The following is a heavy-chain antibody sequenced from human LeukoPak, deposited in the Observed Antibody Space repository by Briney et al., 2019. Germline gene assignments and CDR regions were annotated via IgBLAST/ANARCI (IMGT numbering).Heavy chain of an antibody. CDR2: ISSSSSTI. J-gene: IGHJ3*02. D-gene: IGHD6-13*01. CDR3: ARSREALYSSSWYPGDAFDI. CDR1: GFTFSSYS. V-gene: IGHV3-48*04. Sequence: GGSLRLSCAASGFTFSSYSMNWVRQVPGKGLEWVSYISSSSSTIYYADSVKGRFTISRDNAKNSLYLQMNSLRAEDTAVYYCARSREALYSSSWYPGDAFDIWGQGTMVTVSS.